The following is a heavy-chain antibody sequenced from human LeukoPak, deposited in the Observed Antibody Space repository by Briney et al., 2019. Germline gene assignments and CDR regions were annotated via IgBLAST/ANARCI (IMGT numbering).Heavy chain of an antibody. V-gene: IGHV3-23*01. J-gene: IGHJ4*02. CDR2: ISGSGGST. D-gene: IGHD3-22*01. Sequence: GGSLRLSCAASGFTFSSYAVSWVRQAPGKGLEWVSAISGSGGSTYYADSVKGRFTISRDNSKNTLYLQMNSLRAEDTAVYYCAKDGDYYDSSGYPDYWGQGTLVTVSS. CDR3: AKDGDYYDSSGYPDY. CDR1: GFTFSSYA.